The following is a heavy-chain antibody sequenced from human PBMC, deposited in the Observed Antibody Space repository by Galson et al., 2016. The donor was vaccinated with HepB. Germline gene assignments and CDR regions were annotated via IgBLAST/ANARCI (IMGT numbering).Heavy chain of an antibody. CDR1: GFTFSDYY. CDR2: ISSRGDII. CDR3: ARDPAGIIQALGAPKAGWLDP. V-gene: IGHV3-11*01. D-gene: IGHD3-3*01. J-gene: IGHJ5*02. Sequence: SLRLSCAASGFTFSDYYMNWIRQAPGKGLEWVSYISSRGDIIYYADSVKGRFTISRDNAKSSLYLQMNSLRAEDTAVYYCARDPAGIIQALGAPKAGWLDPWGQGSLVTVSS.